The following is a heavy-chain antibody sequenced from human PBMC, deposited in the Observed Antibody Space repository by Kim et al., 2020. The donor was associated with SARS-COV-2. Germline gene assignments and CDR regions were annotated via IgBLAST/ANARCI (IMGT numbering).Heavy chain of an antibody. Sequence: GGSLRLSCAASGFTFSSYWMSWVRQAPGKGLEWVANIKQDGSEKYYVDSVKGRFTISRDNAKNSLYLQMNSLRAEDTAVYYCARELVAVAGADYYYYGMDVWGQGTTGTVSS. CDR1: GFTFSSYW. CDR2: IKQDGSEK. D-gene: IGHD6-13*01. J-gene: IGHJ6*02. V-gene: IGHV3-7*01. CDR3: ARELVAVAGADYYYYGMDV.